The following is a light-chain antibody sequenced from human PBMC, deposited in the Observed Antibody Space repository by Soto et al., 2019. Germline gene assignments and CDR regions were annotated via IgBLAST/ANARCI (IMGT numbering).Light chain of an antibody. CDR2: GAS. V-gene: IGKV3-20*01. CDR3: HHYRISPPVT. Sequence: EIVLTQSPGTLSLSPGERATLSCRASQSVSSSYLAWYQQKPGQAPRLLIYGASSRATGIPDRFSGSGSGSDFTLTISRLDPEDSAMYYCHHYRISPPVTFGQGTRLEIK. J-gene: IGKJ5*01. CDR1: QSVSSSY.